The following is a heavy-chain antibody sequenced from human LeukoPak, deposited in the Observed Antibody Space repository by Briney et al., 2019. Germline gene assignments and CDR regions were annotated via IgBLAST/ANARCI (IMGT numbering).Heavy chain of an antibody. D-gene: IGHD2-15*01. V-gene: IGHV5-51*01. CDR1: GYSFTSYW. Sequence: GESLKISCKGSGYSFTSYWLGWVRQVPGKGLEWMGIIYPGDSDTRYSPSFQGQVTISADKSISTAYLQWSSLKASDTAMYYCARHVYCSGGSCRALFDYWGQGTLVTVSS. CDR3: ARHVYCSGGSCRALFDY. J-gene: IGHJ4*02. CDR2: IYPGDSDT.